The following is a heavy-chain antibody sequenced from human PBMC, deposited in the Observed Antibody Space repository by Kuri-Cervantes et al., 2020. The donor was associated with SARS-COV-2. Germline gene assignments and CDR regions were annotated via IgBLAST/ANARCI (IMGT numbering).Heavy chain of an antibody. J-gene: IGHJ3*01. CDR2: IRYDGSNK. Sequence: GESLKISCAASGFTFSSYGMHWARQAPGKGLEWVAFIRYDGSNKYYADSVKGRFTISRDNSKNTLYLQMNSLRAEDTAVYFCAKVMGRNTMVRGKNPDALDFWGQGTMVTVSS. V-gene: IGHV3-30*02. CDR3: AKVMGRNTMVRGKNPDALDF. CDR1: GFTFSSYG. D-gene: IGHD3-10*01.